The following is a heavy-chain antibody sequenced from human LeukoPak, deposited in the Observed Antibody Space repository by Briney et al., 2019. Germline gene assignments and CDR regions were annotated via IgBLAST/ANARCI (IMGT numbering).Heavy chain of an antibody. Sequence: SETLSLTCTVSGGSISNYYGSWIRQPPGKGLEWIGYIYYSGSTNYNPSLKSRVPISVDPSKNQFSLKLSSVTAADTAVYYCARDRSGWYGNYFDYWGQGTLVTVSS. CDR2: IYYSGST. D-gene: IGHD6-19*01. V-gene: IGHV4-59*01. CDR3: ARDRSGWYGNYFDY. J-gene: IGHJ4*02. CDR1: GGSISNYY.